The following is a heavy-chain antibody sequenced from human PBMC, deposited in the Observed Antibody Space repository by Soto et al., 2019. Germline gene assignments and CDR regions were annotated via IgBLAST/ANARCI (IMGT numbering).Heavy chain of an antibody. Sequence: QVQLVQSGAEVKKPGASVKVSCKASGYTFTSYGISWVRQAPGQGLEWMGWISAYNGNTNYAQKLQGRVTMTTDTSTSTAYMELRSLRADDTAVYYCARDRVSIAVADPYYHYGMDVWGQGTTVTVSS. CDR1: GYTFTSYG. J-gene: IGHJ6*02. V-gene: IGHV1-18*01. CDR3: ARDRVSIAVADPYYHYGMDV. CDR2: ISAYNGNT. D-gene: IGHD6-19*01.